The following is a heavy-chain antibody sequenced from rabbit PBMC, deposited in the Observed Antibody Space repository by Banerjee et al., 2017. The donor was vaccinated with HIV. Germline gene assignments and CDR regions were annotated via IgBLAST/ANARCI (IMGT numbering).Heavy chain of an antibody. CDR3: VRGDDDYPTYFNL. D-gene: IGHD2-1*01. Sequence: QSLEESGGDLVKPGASLTLTCTASGFSFSSGYYMCWVRQAPGKGLEWIGCIGIGSGTTYYANWAKGRFTVSKTSSTTVTLQMTSLTAADTATYFCVRGDDDYPTYFNLWGPGTLVTVS. J-gene: IGHJ4*01. CDR2: IGIGSGTT. V-gene: IGHV1S40*01. CDR1: GFSFSSGYY.